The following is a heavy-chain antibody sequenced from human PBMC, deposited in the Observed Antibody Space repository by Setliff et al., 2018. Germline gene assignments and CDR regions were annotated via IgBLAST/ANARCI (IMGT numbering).Heavy chain of an antibody. D-gene: IGHD6-19*01. J-gene: IGHJ3*02. CDR1: GYSFTNYG. CDR2: NSV. Sequence: ASVKVSCKTSGYSFTNYGINWVRQAPGQGLEWMGWNSVYAREFQGRVTMTIDTPTSTAYMEVNRLTYDDTAVYYCARVGGYASAWHGIEAFDIWGQGTKVTVSS. CDR3: ARVGGYASAWHGIEAFDI. V-gene: IGHV1-18*01.